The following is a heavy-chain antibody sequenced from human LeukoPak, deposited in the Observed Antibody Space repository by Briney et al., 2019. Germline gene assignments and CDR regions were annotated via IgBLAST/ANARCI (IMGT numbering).Heavy chain of an antibody. CDR1: GSIFSKYW. Sequence: GGSLRLSCAVSGSIFSKYWMTWVRQAPGKGLEWVANINQDGSDKSYVDSVKGRFTISGDNAKNSLYLEMNSLRAEDTALYYCVRDQGAAGDYWGQGTLVIVSS. D-gene: IGHD6-13*01. CDR2: INQDGSDK. CDR3: VRDQGAAGDY. J-gene: IGHJ4*02. V-gene: IGHV3-7*01.